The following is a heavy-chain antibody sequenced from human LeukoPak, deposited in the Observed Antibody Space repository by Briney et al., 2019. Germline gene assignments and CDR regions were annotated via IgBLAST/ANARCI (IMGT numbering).Heavy chain of an antibody. V-gene: IGHV4-34*01. CDR2: INHSGST. D-gene: IGHD3-22*01. CDR3: ATLGYESSGYYSDY. J-gene: IGHJ4*02. CDR1: GGSFSGYY. Sequence: PSETLSLTCAVYGGSFSGYYWSWIRQPPGKGLEWIGEINHSGSTNYNPSLKSRVTISVDTSKNQFSLKLSSVTAADTAVYYCATLGYESSGYYSDYWGQGTLVTVSS.